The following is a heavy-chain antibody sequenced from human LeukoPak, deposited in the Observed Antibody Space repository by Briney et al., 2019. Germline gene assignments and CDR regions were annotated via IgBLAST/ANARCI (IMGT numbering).Heavy chain of an antibody. CDR1: RITFSSNW. CDR3: MPGGSDSDY. J-gene: IGHJ4*02. Sequence: SGGSLRLSCALSRITFSSNWMNWVRQAPGRGLEWVANINQDGSAKFYVDSVRGRFTISRDNARNSVYLQMDSLRAEDTALYYCMPGGSDSDYWGQGTLVIVSS. V-gene: IGHV3-7*01. CDR2: INQDGSAK. D-gene: IGHD3-16*01.